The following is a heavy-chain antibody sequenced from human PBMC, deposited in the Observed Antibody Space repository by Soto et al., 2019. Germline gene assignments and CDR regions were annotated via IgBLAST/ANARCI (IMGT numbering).Heavy chain of an antibody. D-gene: IGHD2-2*01. V-gene: IGHV4-34*01. CDR3: ARENGYCSSTSCPPAPYYYYYMDV. CDR2: INHSGST. J-gene: IGHJ6*03. Sequence: QVQLQQWGAGLLKPSETLSLTCAVYGGSFSGYYWSWIRQPPGKGLEWIGEINHSGSTNYNPSLKSRATISVDTSKNQFSLKLSSVTAADAAVYYCARENGYCSSTSCPPAPYYYYYMDVWGKGTTVTVSS. CDR1: GGSFSGYY.